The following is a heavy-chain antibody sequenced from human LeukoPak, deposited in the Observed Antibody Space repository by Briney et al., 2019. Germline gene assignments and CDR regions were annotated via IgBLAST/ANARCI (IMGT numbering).Heavy chain of an antibody. CDR1: GYTFTDYY. V-gene: IGHV1-69-2*01. J-gene: IGHJ5*02. CDR3: ASQGYCNSTNCLSFSTLDP. CDR2: VDPEDGET. D-gene: IGHD2-2*01. Sequence: GASVKISCTASGYTFTDYYMHWVQQAPGKGLEWLGRVDPEDGETIFAEKFQGRVTITADTSTDTAYMELNNLRSEDTAVYYCASQGYCNSTNCLSFSTLDPWGQGTLVIVSS.